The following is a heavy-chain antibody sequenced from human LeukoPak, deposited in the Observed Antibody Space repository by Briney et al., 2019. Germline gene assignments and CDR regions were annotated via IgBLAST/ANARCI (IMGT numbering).Heavy chain of an antibody. CDR1: GFTFSSYA. Sequence: TGRSLRLSCAASGFTFSSYAMHWVRQAPGKGLEWVAVISYDGSNKYYADSVKGRFTISRDNSKNTLYLQMNSLRAEDTAVYYCASPGESHYYYGMDVWGQGTTVTVSS. CDR3: ASPGESHYYYGMDV. V-gene: IGHV3-30*14. D-gene: IGHD3-10*01. CDR2: ISYDGSNK. J-gene: IGHJ6*02.